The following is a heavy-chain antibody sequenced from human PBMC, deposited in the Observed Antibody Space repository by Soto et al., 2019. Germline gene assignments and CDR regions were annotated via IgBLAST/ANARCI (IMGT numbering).Heavy chain of an antibody. D-gene: IGHD3-22*01. Sequence: GSLRLSCAASGFTFSSYAMHWVRQAPGKGLEWVAVISYDGSNKYYADSVKGRFTISRDNSKNTLYLQMNSLRAEDTAVYYCARDTGYDSSGYYSAGAFDIWGQGTMVTVSS. J-gene: IGHJ3*02. V-gene: IGHV3-30-3*01. CDR1: GFTFSSYA. CDR3: ARDTGYDSSGYYSAGAFDI. CDR2: ISYDGSNK.